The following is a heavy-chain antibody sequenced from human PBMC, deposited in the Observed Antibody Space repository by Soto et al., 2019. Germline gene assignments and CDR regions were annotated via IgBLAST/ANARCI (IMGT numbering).Heavy chain of an antibody. CDR1: GGSISSVDYY. D-gene: IGHD3-16*01. V-gene: IGHV4-30-4*01. Sequence: ASETLSLTCTVSGGSISSVDYYWIWIRQPPGKGLEWIGYIYYSGSTYYNPSLKSRVTISVDTSKNQFSLKLSSVTAADTAVYYCAREGYYDYVWGSSSLKWFDPWGQGTLVTLSS. CDR2: IYYSGST. CDR3: AREGYYDYVWGSSSLKWFDP. J-gene: IGHJ5*02.